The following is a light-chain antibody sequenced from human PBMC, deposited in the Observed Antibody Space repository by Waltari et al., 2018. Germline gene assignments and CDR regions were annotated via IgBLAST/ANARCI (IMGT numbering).Light chain of an antibody. CDR2: GAS. Sequence: PGERAILSCRASQSISSYLEWYQQKPGQAPRLLIYGASNRATGIPARFSGSGSGTDCTLTISSLEPEDFAVYYCQQRSGGPTFGQGTKVEIK. CDR3: QQRSGGPT. CDR1: QSISSY. V-gene: IGKV3-11*01. J-gene: IGKJ1*01.